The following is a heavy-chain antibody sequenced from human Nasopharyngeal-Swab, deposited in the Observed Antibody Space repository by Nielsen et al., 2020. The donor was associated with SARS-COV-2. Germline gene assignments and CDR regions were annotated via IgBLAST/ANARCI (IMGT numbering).Heavy chain of an antibody. V-gene: IGHV4-34*01. CDR3: ARRTGGRGFDY. D-gene: IGHD3-16*01. CDR2: INHSGST. J-gene: IGHJ4*02. Sequence: WIRQPPGKGLEWIGEINHSGSTNYNPSLKSRGTISVDTSKNQFSLKLSSVTAADTALYYCARRTGGRGFDYWGQGTLVTVSS.